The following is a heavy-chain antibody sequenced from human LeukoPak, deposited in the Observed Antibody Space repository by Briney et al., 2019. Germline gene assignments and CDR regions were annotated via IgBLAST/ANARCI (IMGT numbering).Heavy chain of an antibody. V-gene: IGHV3-30*18. CDR2: ISYDGSNK. CDR3: AKIGIGANMDY. J-gene: IGHJ4*02. CDR1: GVTFSSSW. Sequence: GGSLRLSCAASGVTFSSSWMSWVRQAPGKGLEWVAVISYDGSNKYYADSVKGRFTISRDNSKNTLYLQMNSLRAEDTAVYYCAKIGIGANMDYWGQGTLVTVSS. D-gene: IGHD2/OR15-2a*01.